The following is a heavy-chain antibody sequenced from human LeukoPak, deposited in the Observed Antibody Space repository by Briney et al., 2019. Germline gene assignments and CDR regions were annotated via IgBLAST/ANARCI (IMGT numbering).Heavy chain of an antibody. V-gene: IGHV4-34*01. CDR2: INHSGST. J-gene: IGHJ4*02. Sequence: SETLSLTCAVYGGSFSGYSWSWIRQPPGKGLEWIGEINHSGSTNYNPSLKSRVTISVDTSKNQFSLRLISVTAADTAVYYCAREGGYLQLRYFDYWGQGTLVTVSS. CDR1: GGSFSGYS. D-gene: IGHD5-24*01. CDR3: AREGGYLQLRYFDY.